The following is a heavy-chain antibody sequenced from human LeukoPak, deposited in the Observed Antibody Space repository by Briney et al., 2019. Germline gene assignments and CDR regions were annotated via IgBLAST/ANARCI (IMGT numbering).Heavy chain of an antibody. V-gene: IGHV1-2*06. CDR1: EYTFTGYY. CDR3: VRDRGGYCSRANCRAGWFDP. J-gene: IGHJ5*02. CDR2: INPNSGGT. Sequence: GASVKVSCKASEYTFTGYYMHWVRQAPGQGLEWMGRINPNSGGTDYAQKFQGRVTMTRDTSISTANMELSRLRSDGTAVYYCVRDRGGYCSRANCRAGWFDPWGQGTLVTVSS. D-gene: IGHD2-2*01.